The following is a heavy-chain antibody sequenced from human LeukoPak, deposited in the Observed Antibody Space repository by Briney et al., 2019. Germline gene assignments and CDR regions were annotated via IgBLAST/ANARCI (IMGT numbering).Heavy chain of an antibody. CDR1: GGSINSGDYY. CDR2: IYYSGST. Sequence: SETLSLTCTVSGGSINSGDYYWRWIRQPPGKGLEWIGYIYYSGSTYYNPSLKSRVTISVDTSKNQFSLKLSSVTAADTAVYYCARDGPWGIAVAGTLDYWGQGTLVTVSS. CDR3: ARDGPWGIAVAGTLDY. J-gene: IGHJ4*02. V-gene: IGHV4-30-4*01. D-gene: IGHD6-19*01.